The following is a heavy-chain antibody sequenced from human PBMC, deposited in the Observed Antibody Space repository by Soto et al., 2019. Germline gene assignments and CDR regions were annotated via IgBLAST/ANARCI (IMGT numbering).Heavy chain of an antibody. D-gene: IGHD3-3*01. CDR1: GYSFTSYW. J-gene: IGHJ3*02. CDR3: ARRKYDFWSGYPDYDAFDI. V-gene: IGHV5-51*01. Sequence: GESLKISCKGSGYSFTSYWIGWVRQMPGKGLEWMGIIYPGDSDTRYSPSFQGQVTISADKSISTAYLQWSSLKASDTAMYYCARRKYDFWSGYPDYDAFDIWGQGTMVTVSS. CDR2: IYPGDSDT.